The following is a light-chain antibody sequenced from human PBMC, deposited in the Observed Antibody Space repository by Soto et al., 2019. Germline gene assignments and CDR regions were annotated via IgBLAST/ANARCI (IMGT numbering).Light chain of an antibody. CDR1: EDISPW. Sequence: DIQMTQSPSSVSESVGDRFTICCRSSEDISPWLAWYQQKPGKAHKLLIYAASSLQTGVPSRFSGSGSGTDFTLTISSLQPEDFATYYCQHADSFPLITFGQGTRLEIK. CDR3: QHADSFPLIT. V-gene: IGKV1-12*01. J-gene: IGKJ5*01. CDR2: AAS.